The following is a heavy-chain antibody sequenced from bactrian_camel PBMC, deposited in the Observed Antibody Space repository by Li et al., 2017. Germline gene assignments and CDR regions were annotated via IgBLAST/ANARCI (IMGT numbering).Heavy chain of an antibody. V-gene: IGHV3S59*01. CDR2: IRMRGDIQ. CDR1: GDSYRRNG. J-gene: IGHJ4*01. Sequence: VQLVESGGAPVQAGGSLRLSCAASGDSYRRNGMAWFRQAPGKGLEWVSSIRMRGDIQYYADSVKGRFSISRDNAKNTLDLQVDSLKPEDTAIYYCVSFHGTGARGPRSPSP. CDR3: VSFHGT.